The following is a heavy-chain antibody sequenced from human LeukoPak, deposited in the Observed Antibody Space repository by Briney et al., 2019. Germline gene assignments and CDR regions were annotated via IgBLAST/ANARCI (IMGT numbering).Heavy chain of an antibody. CDR2: IATDGREK. CDR3: TRDLTHDSSG. D-gene: IGHD3-22*01. Sequence: PGGSLRLSCAASGFRFSDYWMTWVRQAPGKGLECVANIATDGREKYYPDSVKGRFTISRDNAKNLLYLQMSSMRVEDTAVYYCTRDLTHDSSGWGQGTLVTVS. CDR1: GFRFSDYW. J-gene: IGHJ4*02. V-gene: IGHV3-7*01.